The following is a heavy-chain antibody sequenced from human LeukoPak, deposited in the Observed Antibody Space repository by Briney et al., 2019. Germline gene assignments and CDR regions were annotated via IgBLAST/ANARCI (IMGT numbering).Heavy chain of an antibody. CDR2: IYYSGST. Sequence: SETLSLTCTVSGGSISSGGYYWSWIRQHPGKGLEWIGYIYYSGSTYYNPSLKSRVTISVDTSKNQFSPKLSSVTAADTAVYYCARGYCSGGSCYSDEYWFDPWGQGTLVTVSS. J-gene: IGHJ5*02. V-gene: IGHV4-31*03. CDR3: ARGYCSGGSCYSDEYWFDP. CDR1: GGSISSGGYY. D-gene: IGHD2-15*01.